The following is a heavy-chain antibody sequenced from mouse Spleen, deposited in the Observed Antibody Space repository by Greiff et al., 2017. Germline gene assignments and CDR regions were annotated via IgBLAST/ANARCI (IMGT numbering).Heavy chain of an antibody. CDR1: GYTFTDYN. Sequence: VQLQQSGPELVKPGASVKMSCKASGYTFTDYNMHWVKQSHGKSLEWIGYINPNNGGTSYNQKFKGKATLTVNKSSSTAYMELRSLTSEDSAVYYCARPFYDGYPYYFDYWGQGTTLTVSS. CDR3: ARPFYDGYPYYFDY. V-gene: IGHV1-22*01. D-gene: IGHD2-3*01. CDR2: INPNNGGT. J-gene: IGHJ2*01.